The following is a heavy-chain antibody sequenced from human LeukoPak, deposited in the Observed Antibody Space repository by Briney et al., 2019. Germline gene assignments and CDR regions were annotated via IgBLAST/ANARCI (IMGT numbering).Heavy chain of an antibody. V-gene: IGHV3-7*01. Sequence: GGSLRLSCAASGFSFSLYWMTWVRQSPGKGLEWVANIKQDGSEKYYLDSVKGRFTISRDNAKNSLYLQMNSLRAEDTAVYYCACTRGYCSGGSCYDWFDPWGQGTLVTVSS. CDR3: ACTRGYCSGGSCYDWFDP. D-gene: IGHD2-15*01. CDR2: IKQDGSEK. CDR1: GFSFSLYW. J-gene: IGHJ5*02.